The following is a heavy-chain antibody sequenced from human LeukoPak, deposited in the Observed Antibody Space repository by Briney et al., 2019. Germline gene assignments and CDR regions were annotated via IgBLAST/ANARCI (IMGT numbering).Heavy chain of an antibody. D-gene: IGHD3-10*01. V-gene: IGHV3-30*02. J-gene: IGHJ4*02. Sequence: GGSLRLSCAASGFTFSSYGMHWVRQAPGRGLEWVAFIRYDGSNKYYADSVKGRFTISRDNSKNTLYLQMNSLRAEDTAVYYCAKSGPASGSSRPFDYWGQGTLVTDSS. CDR3: AKSGPASGSSRPFDY. CDR1: GFTFSSYG. CDR2: IRYDGSNK.